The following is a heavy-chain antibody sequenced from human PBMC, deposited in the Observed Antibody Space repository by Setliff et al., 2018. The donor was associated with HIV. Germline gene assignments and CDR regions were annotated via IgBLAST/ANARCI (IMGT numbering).Heavy chain of an antibody. CDR2: MTYVGST. Sequence: SETLSLTCTVSGSSITSSSFYWGWIRQPPGKGLEWIGSMTYVGSTSFSPSLESRLTLSVDTSENQFFLKLKSVTAADTAVYYCARASSGYGSRGLFDYWGQGMLVTVSS. V-gene: IGHV4-39*07. CDR3: ARASSGYGSRGLFDY. D-gene: IGHD5-12*01. J-gene: IGHJ4*02. CDR1: GSSITSSSFY.